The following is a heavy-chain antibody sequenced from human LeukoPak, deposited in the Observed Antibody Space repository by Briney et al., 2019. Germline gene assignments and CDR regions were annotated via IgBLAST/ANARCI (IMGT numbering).Heavy chain of an antibody. Sequence: GGSLRLSCAASGFIVTGNYMNWVRQAPGKGLEWVSVIDRGGSTYYADSVKGRFTISRDNAKNSLYLQMNSLRAEDTAVYYCARDPYSGSYGNYYYYFMDVWGKGTTVTISS. CDR2: IDRGGST. D-gene: IGHD1-26*01. V-gene: IGHV3-53*01. CDR3: ARDPYSGSYGNYYYYFMDV. CDR1: GFIVTGNY. J-gene: IGHJ6*03.